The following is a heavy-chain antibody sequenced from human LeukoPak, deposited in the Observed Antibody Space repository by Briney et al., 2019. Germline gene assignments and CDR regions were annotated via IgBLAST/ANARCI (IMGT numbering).Heavy chain of an antibody. J-gene: IGHJ4*02. V-gene: IGHV3-66*01. CDR1: GFTVSSNY. CDR3: AYSSSWRKFDY. Sequence: GGSLRLSCAASGFTVSSNYMSWVRQAPGKGLEWVSVIYSGGSTYYADSVKGRFTISRDNSKNTLYLQMNSLRAEDMAVYYCAYSSSWRKFDYWGQGTLVTVSS. CDR2: IYSGGST. D-gene: IGHD6-13*01.